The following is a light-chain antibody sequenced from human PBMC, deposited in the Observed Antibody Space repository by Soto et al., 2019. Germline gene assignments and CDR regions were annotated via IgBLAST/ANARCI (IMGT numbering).Light chain of an antibody. CDR3: ISYTSSSLYV. J-gene: IGLJ1*01. CDR1: SSDVGGYNY. Sequence: QSVLTQPASVSGSPGQSITISCTGTSSDVGGYNYVSWYQQHPGKAPKVMIYEVSHRPSGVSNRFSGSKSGNMASLTISGLQAEDEADYYCISYTSSSLYVFGTGTKVTVL. CDR2: EVS. V-gene: IGLV2-14*01.